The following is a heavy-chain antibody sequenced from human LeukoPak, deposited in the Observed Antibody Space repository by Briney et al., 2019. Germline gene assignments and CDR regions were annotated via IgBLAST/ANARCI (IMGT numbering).Heavy chain of an antibody. CDR2: ISGNGGST. V-gene: IGHV3-23*01. CDR3: TGSYYYEYFQH. CDR1: GLPFSSYA. J-gene: IGHJ1*01. D-gene: IGHD3-22*01. Sequence: GSLRLPCAASGLPFSSYAMNWVRQAPGKGLEWVSVISGNGGSTYYADSVRGRFTISRDNSKSTLYLQMNSLRAEDTALYYCTGSYYYEYFQHWGQGTLVTVSS.